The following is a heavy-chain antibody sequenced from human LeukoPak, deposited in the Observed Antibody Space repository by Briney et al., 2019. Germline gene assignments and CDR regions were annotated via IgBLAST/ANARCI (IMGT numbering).Heavy chain of an antibody. CDR2: MNPKSGSA. V-gene: IGHV1-8*01. J-gene: IGHJ4*02. Sequence: ASVKVSCKASGDNFSNYDTNWVRQATGRGLEWMGLMNPKSGSAAYAPRFQGKVTMTRNTSISMAYLELSSLKSEDTAVYYCARGTLYWGQGTLVTVSS. CDR1: GDNFSNYD. CDR3: ARGTLY.